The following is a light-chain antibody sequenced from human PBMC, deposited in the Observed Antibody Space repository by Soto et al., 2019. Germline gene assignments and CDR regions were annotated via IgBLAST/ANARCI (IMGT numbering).Light chain of an antibody. CDR3: SLSYSAPRLVV. CDR2: DTN. V-gene: IGLV7-46*01. Sequence: QPVVTQEPSLTVYPGGTVTLTCGSSTGPVTSGHYPNWLQQKPGRAPRTLTYDTNNRHSWTPARFSASVLGGKAALTLSGAQPEDEADYFCSLSYSAPRLVVFGGGTKLTVL. J-gene: IGLJ2*01. CDR1: TGPVTSGHY.